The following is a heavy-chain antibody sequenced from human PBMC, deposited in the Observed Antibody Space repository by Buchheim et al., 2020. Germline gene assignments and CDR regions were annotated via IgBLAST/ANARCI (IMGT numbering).Heavy chain of an antibody. CDR3: ARDSSGSYSYFDY. J-gene: IGHJ4*02. D-gene: IGHD1-26*01. V-gene: IGHV4-31*03. CDR2: IYYSGST. CDR1: GGSISSGGYY. Sequence: QVQLQESGPGLVKPSQTLSLTCTVSGGSISSGGYYWSWIRQHPGKGLEWIGYIYYSGSTYYNPSLKSRVTITVETSKNHVTLKLSSVTAADTAVYYCARDSSGSYSYFDYWGQGTL.